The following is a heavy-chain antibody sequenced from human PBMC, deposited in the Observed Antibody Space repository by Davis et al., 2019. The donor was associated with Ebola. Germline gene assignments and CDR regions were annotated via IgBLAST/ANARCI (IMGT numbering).Heavy chain of an antibody. CDR3: ARDRYSDGSGYFFEQSH. Sequence: SVKVSCKASGGTFSSYAISWVRQAPGPGLDWMGGIIPVSGVPKYAQDFQGRVTITADESTSTAYMELSSLRSEDTAMYYCARDRYSDGSGYFFEQSHWGQGTLVTVSS. CDR1: GGTFSSYA. D-gene: IGHD3-22*01. CDR2: IIPVSGVP. J-gene: IGHJ4*02. V-gene: IGHV1-69*13.